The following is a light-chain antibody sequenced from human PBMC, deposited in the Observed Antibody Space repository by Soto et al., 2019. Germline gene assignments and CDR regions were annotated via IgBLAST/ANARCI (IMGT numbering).Light chain of an antibody. V-gene: IGKV3-15*01. CDR1: QSVSSN. CDR2: GAS. J-gene: IGKJ1*01. CDR3: QQYNNWPPVRT. Sequence: EIVMTQSPATLSVSPGERATLSCRASQSVSSNLAWYQQKPGQAPRHLIYGASTRATGIPARFSGSGSGTEFTLTISSLQSEDFAVYYCQQYNNWPPVRTFGQGTKVEIK.